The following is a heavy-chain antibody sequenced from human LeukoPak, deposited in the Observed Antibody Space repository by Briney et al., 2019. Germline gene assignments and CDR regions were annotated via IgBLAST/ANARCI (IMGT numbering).Heavy chain of an antibody. J-gene: IGHJ4*02. V-gene: IGHV3-66*01. D-gene: IGHD3-16*01. CDR3: TREGINVWGENGPAWENY. CDR2: IYSGGST. Sequence: GGSLRLSCAASGFTFSSYAMSWVRQAPGKGLEWVSVIYSGGSTYYADSVKGRFTISRDNSKNTVYLQMSYLRVEDTALYYCTREGINVWGENGPAWENYWGQGTLVTVSS. CDR1: GFTFSSYA.